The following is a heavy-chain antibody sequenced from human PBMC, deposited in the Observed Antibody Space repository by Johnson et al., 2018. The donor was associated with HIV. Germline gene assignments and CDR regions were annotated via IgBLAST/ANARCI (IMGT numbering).Heavy chain of an antibody. CDR3: ARGDYGGNLDAFDI. V-gene: IGHV3-13*01. J-gene: IGHJ3*02. CDR2: IGTAGDT. Sequence: MQLVESGGGLVQPGGSLRLSCAASGLTFSSYDMHWVRQATGKGLEWVSAIGTAGDTYYPGSVKGRFTISRENAKNSLYLQMNSLRAGDTAVYYCARGDYGGNLDAFDIWGQGTMVTVSS. D-gene: IGHD4-23*01. CDR1: GLTFSSYD.